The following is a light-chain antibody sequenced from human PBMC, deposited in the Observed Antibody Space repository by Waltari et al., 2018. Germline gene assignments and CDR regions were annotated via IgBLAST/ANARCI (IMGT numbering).Light chain of an antibody. CDR2: RDN. J-gene: IGLJ7*01. CDR3: QVRDSNTAV. CDR1: NIGGKS. Sequence: SYELTQPLSVSVAPGQTATITCGGNNIGGKSVHCYQQKPGQAPVVVIYRDNNRPSGIPDRFSGSNSGNTATLTINGGQVGDEADYYCQVRDSNTAVFGGGTHLTVL. V-gene: IGLV3-9*01.